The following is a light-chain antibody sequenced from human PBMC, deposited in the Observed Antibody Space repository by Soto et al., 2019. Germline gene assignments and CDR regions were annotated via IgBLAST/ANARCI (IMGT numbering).Light chain of an antibody. V-gene: IGKV3-15*01. CDR2: GAS. J-gene: IGKJ2*01. Sequence: EIVLTQSPATLSVSPGERATLSCRASQNIDRHLHWYQQKPGQAPRLLIYGASARATGIPARFSGSGSGTEFTLTISSLQSEDFAVYYCQQYNKWYTFGQGTEVEIK. CDR3: QQYNKWYT. CDR1: QNIDRH.